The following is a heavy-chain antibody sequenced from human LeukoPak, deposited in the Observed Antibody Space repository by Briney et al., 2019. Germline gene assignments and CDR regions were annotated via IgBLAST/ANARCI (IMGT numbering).Heavy chain of an antibody. J-gene: IGHJ3*02. V-gene: IGHV4-4*02. CDR3: ARDLLEWPDAFDI. Sequence: PSETLSLTCAVSGGSISSSNWWSWVRQPPGKXXXXIGEIYHSGSTNYNPSLKSRVTISVDKSKNQFSLKLSSVTAADTAVYYCARDLLEWPDAFDIWGQGTMVTVSS. D-gene: IGHD3-3*01. CDR1: GGSISSSNW. CDR2: IYHSGST.